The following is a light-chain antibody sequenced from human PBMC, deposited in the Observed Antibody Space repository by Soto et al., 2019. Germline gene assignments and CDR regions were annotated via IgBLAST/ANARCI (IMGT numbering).Light chain of an antibody. J-gene: IGKJ4*01. V-gene: IGKV1-39*01. CDR1: QSISSY. CDR3: RQSSSTPQT. Sequence: DIQMTQSPSSLSASVVYRVTITCRASQSISSYLSWYQQKPGKAPKLLINVASTLQSGIPSRFSGSGSGTDFTLAISSLQPEDFATYYCRQSSSTPQTFGGGTKVDIK. CDR2: VAS.